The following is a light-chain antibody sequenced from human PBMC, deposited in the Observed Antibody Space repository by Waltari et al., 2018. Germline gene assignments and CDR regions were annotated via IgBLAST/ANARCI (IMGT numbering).Light chain of an antibody. CDR3: CSYSTGGSWM. J-gene: IGLJ3*02. Sequence: QSALTQPVSVSGSPGQSVTISCTGTPNNVDDYNLVSWFPHHPDQAPKLLIFYVSKRPSGVSNRFAGSKSGNTASLTISGLQTEDEADYYCCSYSTGGSWMFGGGTKLTVL. CDR1: PNNVDDYNL. V-gene: IGLV2-23*02. CDR2: YVS.